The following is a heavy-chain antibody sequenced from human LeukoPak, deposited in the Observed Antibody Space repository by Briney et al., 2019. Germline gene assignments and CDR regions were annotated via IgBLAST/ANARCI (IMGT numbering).Heavy chain of an antibody. CDR3: ARDSGLGAFDL. D-gene: IGHD3-10*01. V-gene: IGHV3-7*04. CDR1: GFPFSVYW. Sequence: QPGGCLRLSCAASGFPFSVYWMTWVRHSPGKGLGWVANIKQDESARYYVDSVRGRFTISRDNAKSSLSLRMNSLRVDDTAVYYCARDSGLGAFDLWGRGTLVTVSS. J-gene: IGHJ2*01. CDR2: IKQDESAR.